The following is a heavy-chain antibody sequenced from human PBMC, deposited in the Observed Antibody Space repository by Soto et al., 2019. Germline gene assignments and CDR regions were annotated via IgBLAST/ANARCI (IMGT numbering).Heavy chain of an antibody. V-gene: IGHV1-24*01. D-gene: IGHD6-6*01. Sequence: ASVKVSCKVSGYTLTELSMHWVRQAPGKGLEWMGGFDPEDGETIYAQKFQGRVTMTEDTSTDTAYMELSSLRSEDTAVYYCATCKAARYYYGMDVWGQGTTVTVS. CDR3: ATCKAARYYYGMDV. CDR1: GYTLTELS. J-gene: IGHJ6*02. CDR2: FDPEDGET.